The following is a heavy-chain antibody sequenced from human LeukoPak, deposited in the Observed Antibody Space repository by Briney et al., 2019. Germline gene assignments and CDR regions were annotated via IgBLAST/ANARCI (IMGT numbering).Heavy chain of an antibody. CDR3: ARFGYSSGWYYFDY. V-gene: IGHV1-18*01. CDR1: GYTFTSYG. J-gene: IGHJ4*02. D-gene: IGHD6-19*01. Sequence: ASVKVSCKASGYTFTSYGISWGRQAPGQGLEWLGCISAYNGNTNYAQKLQGRVTMTTDTSTSTAYMELRSLRSDDTAVYYCARFGYSSGWYYFDYWGQGTLVTVSS. CDR2: ISAYNGNT.